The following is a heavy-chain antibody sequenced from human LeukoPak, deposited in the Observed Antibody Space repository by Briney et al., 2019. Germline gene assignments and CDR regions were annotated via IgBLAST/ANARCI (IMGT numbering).Heavy chain of an antibody. CDR3: ARDEQVVGFTSNTGTQGISSSCPDC. V-gene: IGHV3-7*01. CDR2: IKQDGSEK. Sequence: GGSLRLSCAASGFTFSSYWMSWVRQAPGKGLEWVANIKQDGSEKYYVDSVKGRCTISRDNAKNSLYLHMNSLRAEDTAVYYCARDEQVVGFTSNTGTQGISSSCPDCWGQGTLVTVSS. CDR1: GFTFSSYW. D-gene: IGHD6-13*01. J-gene: IGHJ4*02.